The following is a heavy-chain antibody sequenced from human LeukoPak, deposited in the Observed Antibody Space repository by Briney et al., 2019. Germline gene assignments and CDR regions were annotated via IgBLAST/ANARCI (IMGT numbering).Heavy chain of an antibody. V-gene: IGHV1-2*02. CDR2: INPNSGGT. CDR3: ARENSGYFDY. Sequence: ASVKVSCKASGYTFTGYYMHWVRQGPGQGLEWMGWINPNSGGTNYAQKFQGRVTMTRDTSISTAYMVLSRLRSDDTAVYYCARENSGYFDYWGQGILVTVSS. CDR1: GYTFTGYY. D-gene: IGHD1-26*01. J-gene: IGHJ4*02.